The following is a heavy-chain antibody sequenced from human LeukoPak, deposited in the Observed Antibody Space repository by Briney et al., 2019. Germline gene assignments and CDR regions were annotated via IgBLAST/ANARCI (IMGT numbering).Heavy chain of an antibody. CDR3: ATDQRYAFDY. D-gene: IGHD3-9*01. Sequence: GSVRLSCATSGFSFTDYPMNWVRQAPGKGLEWISNIRTTAEGAKYAYYADSVKGRVTISRDDGKNTLYQHMNSLRDDDTAVYYCATDQRYAFDYWGQGILVTVSS. CDR2: IRTTAEGAKYA. V-gene: IGHV3-48*02. J-gene: IGHJ4*02. CDR1: GFSFTDYP.